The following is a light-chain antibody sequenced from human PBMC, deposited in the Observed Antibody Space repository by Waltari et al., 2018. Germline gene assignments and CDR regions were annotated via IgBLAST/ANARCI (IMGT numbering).Light chain of an antibody. V-gene: IGKV4-1*01. CDR2: WAS. Sequence: DIVLTQSPDSLGVSLGERATINCKSSQSILYRSNNKNYLSWHQQKPGQPPKLLIYWASTRESGVPDRFSGSGSGTDFTLTISSLQAGDVAVYYCQQYYSFPFTFGPGTKVDIK. CDR3: QQYYSFPFT. CDR1: QSILYRSNNKNY. J-gene: IGKJ3*01.